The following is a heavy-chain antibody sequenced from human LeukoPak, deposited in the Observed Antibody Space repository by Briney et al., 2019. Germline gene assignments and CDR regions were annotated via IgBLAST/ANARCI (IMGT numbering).Heavy chain of an antibody. D-gene: IGHD4-17*01. CDR1: GGSFSGYY. Sequence: SETLSLTCAVYGGSFSGYYWSWIRQPPGKGLEWIGEINHSGSTDYNPSLKSRVTISVDTSKNQFSLKLSSVTAADTAVYYCARRPYGDAGAFDIWGQGTMVTVSS. V-gene: IGHV4-34*01. CDR2: INHSGST. J-gene: IGHJ3*02. CDR3: ARRPYGDAGAFDI.